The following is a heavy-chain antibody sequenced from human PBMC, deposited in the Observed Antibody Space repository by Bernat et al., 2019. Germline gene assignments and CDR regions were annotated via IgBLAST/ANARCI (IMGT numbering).Heavy chain of an antibody. D-gene: IGHD5-18*01. J-gene: IGHJ4*02. Sequence: EVQLVESGGGLVKPGGSLRLSCAASGFTFSNAWMSWVRQAPGKGLEWVGRIKSKTDGGTTDYAAPVKGRFTISRDDSKNTLYLQMNSLKTEDTAVYYCTVRFSIQLWPKADYWGQGTLVTVSS. CDR1: GFTFSNAW. V-gene: IGHV3-15*01. CDR2: IKSKTDGGTT. CDR3: TVRFSIQLWPKADY.